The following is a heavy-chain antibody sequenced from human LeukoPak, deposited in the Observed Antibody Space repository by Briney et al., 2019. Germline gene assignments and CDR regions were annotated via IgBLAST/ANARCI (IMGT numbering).Heavy chain of an antibody. D-gene: IGHD3-10*01. CDR1: GGSFSGYY. Sequence: PSETLSLTCAVYGGSFSGYYWSWIRQPPGKGLEWIGEINHSGSTNHNPSLKSRVTLSVDTSKNQFSLKLSSVTAADTAVYYCARGSRGYYYYYMDVWGKGTTVTVSS. V-gene: IGHV4-34*01. CDR3: ARGSRGYYYYYMDV. CDR2: INHSGST. J-gene: IGHJ6*03.